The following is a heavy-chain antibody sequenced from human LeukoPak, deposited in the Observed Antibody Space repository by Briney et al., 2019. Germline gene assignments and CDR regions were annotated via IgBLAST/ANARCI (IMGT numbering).Heavy chain of an antibody. CDR1: GGSISSGDYY. J-gene: IGHJ6*03. CDR2: MYYSGST. D-gene: IGHD3-3*01. Sequence: SETLSLTCTVSGGSISSGDYYWSWIRQPPGKGLEWIAYMYYSGSTYYNPSLKSRVTISVDTSKNQFSLKLSSVTAADTAVYYCARGPITISPYYMDVWGKGTTVTVSS. V-gene: IGHV4-30-4*01. CDR3: ARGPITISPYYMDV.